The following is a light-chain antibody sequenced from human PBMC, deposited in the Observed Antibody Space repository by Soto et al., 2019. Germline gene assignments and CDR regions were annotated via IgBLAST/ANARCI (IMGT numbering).Light chain of an antibody. V-gene: IGKV4-1*01. CDR2: WAS. CDR1: QSVLYSSNNKSN. J-gene: IGKJ1*01. Sequence: DIVMTQSPDSLAVSLGERATINCKSSQSVLYSSNNKSNLVWYQQKPGQPPKLLIYWASTRESGVPDRFSGSGSGTDFTLSISSLQAEDVAVYYCQQYYNTPWTFGQGTKVEIK. CDR3: QQYYNTPWT.